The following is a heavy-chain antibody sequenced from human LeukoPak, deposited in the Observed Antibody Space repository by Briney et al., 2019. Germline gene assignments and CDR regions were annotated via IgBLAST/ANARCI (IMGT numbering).Heavy chain of an antibody. Sequence: MPSETLSLTCTVSDDSISSYYWSWIRQPPGKGLEWIGYIYHSGSTNYNPSLKSRVTISVDTSKNQFSLKLSSVTAADTAVYYCAREKNTGSYSYFDYWGQGTLVTVSS. CDR1: DDSISSYY. V-gene: IGHV4-59*01. CDR2: IYHSGST. J-gene: IGHJ4*02. CDR3: AREKNTGSYSYFDY. D-gene: IGHD1-26*01.